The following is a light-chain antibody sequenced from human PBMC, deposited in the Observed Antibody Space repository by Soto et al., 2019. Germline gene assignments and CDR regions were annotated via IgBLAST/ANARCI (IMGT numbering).Light chain of an antibody. CDR3: SSYTSSSSWV. V-gene: IGLV2-14*01. CDR2: EVT. Sequence: QSALTQPASVSGSPGQSITISCTGTSSDVGAYNYVSWYQQHSGKDPKLIIYEVTNRPSGVSNRFSASKSGNTASLTIFGLQAEDEADYYCSSYTSSSSWVFGGGTKVTVL. CDR1: SSDVGAYNY. J-gene: IGLJ3*02.